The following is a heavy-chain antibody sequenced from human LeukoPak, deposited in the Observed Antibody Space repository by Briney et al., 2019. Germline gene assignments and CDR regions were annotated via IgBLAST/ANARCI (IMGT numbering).Heavy chain of an antibody. V-gene: IGHV1-46*01. Sequence: ASVKVSCKASGHTFTTYYVHLVPQAPGQGLEWMGVINPSGDGTNYPQRFQGRVTLTRDTSTSTVYMELTSLRSEDTAMYYCAKETPNTGWFDPWGQGALVTVSS. CDR3: AKETPNTGWFDP. D-gene: IGHD1-14*01. J-gene: IGHJ5*02. CDR1: GHTFTTYY. CDR2: INPSGDGT.